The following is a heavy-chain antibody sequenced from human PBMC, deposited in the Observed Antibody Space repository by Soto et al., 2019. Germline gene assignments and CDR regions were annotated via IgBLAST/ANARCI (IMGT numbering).Heavy chain of an antibody. D-gene: IGHD3-22*01. CDR3: AKEAYYDSSGYYYPPSSYFDY. V-gene: IGHV3-23*01. Sequence: SLRLSCAASGFTFSSYAMSWVRQAPGKGLEWVSAISGSGGSTYYADSVKGRFTISRDNSKNTLYLQMNSLRAEDTAVYYCAKEAYYDSSGYYYPPSSYFDYWGQGTLVTVSS. CDR2: ISGSGGST. CDR1: GFTFSSYA. J-gene: IGHJ4*02.